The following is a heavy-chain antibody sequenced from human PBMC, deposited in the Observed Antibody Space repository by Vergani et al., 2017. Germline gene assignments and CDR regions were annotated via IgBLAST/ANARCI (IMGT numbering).Heavy chain of an antibody. CDR2: IYYSGST. V-gene: IGHV4-39*01. CDR1: GGSISSSSYY. Sequence: QLQLQESGPGLVKPSETLSLTCTVSGGSISSSSYYWGWIRQPPGKGLEWIGSIYYSGSTYYNPSLKSRVTISVDTSKNQFSLKLSSVTAADTAVYSCARHLAYGGGDCYPYYSGMDVWGQGTTVTVSS. J-gene: IGHJ6*02. CDR3: ARHLAYGGGDCYPYYSGMDV. D-gene: IGHD2-21*02.